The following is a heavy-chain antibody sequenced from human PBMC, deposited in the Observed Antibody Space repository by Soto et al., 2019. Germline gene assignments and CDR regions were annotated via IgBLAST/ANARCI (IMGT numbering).Heavy chain of an antibody. J-gene: IGHJ4*02. D-gene: IGHD2-8*02. CDR2: ISYDGSNK. Sequence: GGSLRLSCAASGFTFSSYGMHWVRQAPGKGLEWVAVISYDGSNKYYADSVKGRFTISRDNSKNTLYLQMNSLRAEDTAVYYCAKDLLVYWCPDYWGQGTLVTVSS. CDR1: GFTFSSYG. CDR3: AKDLLVYWCPDY. V-gene: IGHV3-30*18.